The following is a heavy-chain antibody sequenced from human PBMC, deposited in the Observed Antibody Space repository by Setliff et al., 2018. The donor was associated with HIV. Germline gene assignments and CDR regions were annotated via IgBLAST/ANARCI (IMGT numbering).Heavy chain of an antibody. Sequence: SETLSLTCTVSGGSISSSSSYWGWIRQSPGKGLEWIGSIYYSGSTYYNPSLKSRVTILVDTSKNQFSLELTSVTAADTAVYYCTRGGSMTTLTTWGQGTLVTVSS. D-gene: IGHD4-4*01. J-gene: IGHJ4*02. CDR3: TRGGSMTTLTT. V-gene: IGHV4-39*07. CDR1: GGSISSSSSY. CDR2: IYYSGST.